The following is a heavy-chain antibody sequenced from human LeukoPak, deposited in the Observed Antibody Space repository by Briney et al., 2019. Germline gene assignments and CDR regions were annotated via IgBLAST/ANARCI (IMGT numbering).Heavy chain of an antibody. CDR2: INPNSGGT. CDR3: ARSIPVVVTAMGI. D-gene: IGHD2-21*02. J-gene: IGHJ3*02. Sequence: ASVKVSXKASGYTFTGYYMHWVRQAPGQGLEWMGRINPNSGGTNYAQKFQGRVTMTRDTSISTAYMELSRLRSDDTAVYYCARSIPVVVTAMGIWGQGTMVTVSS. CDR1: GYTFTGYY. V-gene: IGHV1-2*06.